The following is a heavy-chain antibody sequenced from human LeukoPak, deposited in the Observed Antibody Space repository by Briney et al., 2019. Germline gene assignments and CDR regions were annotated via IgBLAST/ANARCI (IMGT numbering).Heavy chain of an antibody. CDR3: ASHSAEYDILTGYHSYNSFDP. CDR1: VGSTRSSSYY. J-gene: IGHJ5*02. D-gene: IGHD3-9*01. Sequence: PPETLSLTRTVSVGSTRSSSYYWGWIRQSPGKGLEWIGCASYSGSPYYGPVLKSRVTISVDTSKNQFSLKLSSVTAADTAVYYCASHSAEYDILTGYHSYNSFDPWGQGILVTVSS. V-gene: IGHV4-39*01. CDR2: ASYSGSP.